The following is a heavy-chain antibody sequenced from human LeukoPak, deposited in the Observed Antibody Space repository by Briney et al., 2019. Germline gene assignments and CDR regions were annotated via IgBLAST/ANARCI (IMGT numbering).Heavy chain of an antibody. J-gene: IGHJ5*02. CDR3: ARDADYFDP. CDR2: IYHSGGT. V-gene: IGHV4-38-2*02. Sequence: SEALSLTCAVSGYSISSAYYWGWIRQPPGKGLEWIGSIYHSGGTYYNPSLKSRVTISVGTSKNHFSLKLSSVTAADTAVYYCARDADYFDPWGQGTLVIVSS. D-gene: IGHD4-11*01. CDR1: GYSISSAYY.